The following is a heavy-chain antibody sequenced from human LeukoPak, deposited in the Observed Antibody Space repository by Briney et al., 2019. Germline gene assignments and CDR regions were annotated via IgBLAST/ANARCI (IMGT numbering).Heavy chain of an antibody. Sequence: GGTLRLSCAASGFTFSSYSMNWVRQAPGKGLEWVSSISSSSSYIYYADSVKGRFTISRDNAKNSLYLQMNSLRAEDTAVYYCARDSYDSSGYPFDYWGQGTLVTVSS. D-gene: IGHD3-22*01. J-gene: IGHJ4*02. CDR3: ARDSYDSSGYPFDY. V-gene: IGHV3-21*01. CDR1: GFTFSSYS. CDR2: ISSSSSYI.